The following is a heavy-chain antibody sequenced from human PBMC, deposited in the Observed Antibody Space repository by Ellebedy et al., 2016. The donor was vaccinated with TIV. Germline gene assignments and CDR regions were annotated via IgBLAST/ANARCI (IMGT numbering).Heavy chain of an antibody. Sequence: GESLKIPCAASGFTFANYAMTWVRQVPGKGLEWFSSIRGRDGRTSYTDSAKGRFTISRDNSKNTLFLQMNNLRVEDTAMYYCARDDALDGGYLDSWGQGTLVTVSS. CDR1: GFTFANYA. V-gene: IGHV3-23*01. J-gene: IGHJ4*02. CDR3: ARDDALDGGYLDS. D-gene: IGHD3-16*01. CDR2: IRGRDGRT.